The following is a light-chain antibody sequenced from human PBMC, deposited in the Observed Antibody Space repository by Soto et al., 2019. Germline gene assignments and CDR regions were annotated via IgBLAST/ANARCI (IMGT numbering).Light chain of an antibody. Sequence: AIPLTQSPSSLSASVGDRVTITCRASQGISSALAWYQQKPGKAPKLLIYDASSLESGVPSRFSGSGSGTDFTLTISSLQPEDFATYYCQQFNSYPSFGGGTKVEIK. CDR3: QQFNSYPS. J-gene: IGKJ4*01. CDR2: DAS. V-gene: IGKV1-13*02. CDR1: QGISSA.